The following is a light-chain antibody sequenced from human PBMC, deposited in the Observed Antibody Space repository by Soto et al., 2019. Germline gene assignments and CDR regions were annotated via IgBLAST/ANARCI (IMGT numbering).Light chain of an antibody. Sequence: DIQVTQSPATLSASVGDTVSITCRASQSVLTWLAWYQQKPGKAPNLLIYKASRLRDGVPSRFSGSGSGTDFTLTITSLQPDDLASYFCQHYFSYPYAFSQGTKLEI. V-gene: IGKV1-5*03. CDR1: QSVLTW. CDR2: KAS. CDR3: QHYFSYPYA. J-gene: IGKJ2*01.